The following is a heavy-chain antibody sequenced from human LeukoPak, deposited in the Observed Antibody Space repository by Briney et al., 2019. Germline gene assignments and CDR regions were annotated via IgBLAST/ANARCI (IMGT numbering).Heavy chain of an antibody. J-gene: IGHJ3*02. D-gene: IGHD3-22*01. CDR1: GYTFTSYG. CDR2: ISAYNGNT. CDR3: ASGIVVVHDDFDI. V-gene: IGHV1-18*01. Sequence: ASVKVSCKASGYTFTSYGISWARQAPGQGLEWMGWISAYNGNTNYAQKLQGRVTMTTDTSTSTAYIELRSLRSDDTAVYYCASGIVVVHDDFDIWGQGTMVTVSS.